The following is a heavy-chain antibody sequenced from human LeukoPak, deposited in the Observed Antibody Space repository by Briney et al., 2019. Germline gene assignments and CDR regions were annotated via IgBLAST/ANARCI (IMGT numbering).Heavy chain of an antibody. CDR3: ARRVVVITESGVNWFDP. CDR1: GFAFSNYW. V-gene: IGHV4-59*08. D-gene: IGHD3-22*01. CDR2: IYYSGST. Sequence: GSLRLSCAASGFAFSNYWMHWVRQAPGKGLEWIGYIYYSGSTNYNPSLKSRVTISVDTSKNQFSLKLSSVTAADTAVYYCARRVVVITESGVNWFDPWGQGTLVTVSS. J-gene: IGHJ5*02.